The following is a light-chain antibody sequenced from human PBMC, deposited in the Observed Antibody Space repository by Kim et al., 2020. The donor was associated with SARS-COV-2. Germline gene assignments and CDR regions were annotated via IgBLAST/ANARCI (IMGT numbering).Light chain of an antibody. J-gene: IGLJ2*01. CDR3: GSYSTSGTVI. Sequence: QSITISCTGTSSDVGAYNYVSWYQQHPGKAPKLMIFDVYIRPSGISNRFSGAKSGNTASLTISGLQAEDEADYYCGSYSTSGTVIFGGGTKLTVL. CDR2: DVY. V-gene: IGLV2-14*03. CDR1: SSDVGAYNY.